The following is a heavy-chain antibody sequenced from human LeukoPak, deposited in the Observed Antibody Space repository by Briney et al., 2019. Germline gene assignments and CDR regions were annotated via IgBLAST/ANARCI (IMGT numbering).Heavy chain of an antibody. CDR3: VTSTNSLWF. CDR1: GFTFSSYG. J-gene: IGHJ4*02. V-gene: IGHV3-30*03. CDR2: ISYDGSNK. Sequence: GGSLRLSCAASGFTFSSYGMHWVRQAPGKGLEWVAVISYDGSNKYYADSVKGRFTISRDNAKNTVYLQMNSLRAEDTAVYYCVTSTNSLWFWGQGTLVTVSS. D-gene: IGHD4-23*01.